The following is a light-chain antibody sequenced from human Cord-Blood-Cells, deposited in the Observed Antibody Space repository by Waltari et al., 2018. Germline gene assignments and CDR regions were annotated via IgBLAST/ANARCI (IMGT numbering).Light chain of an antibody. CDR2: GAS. J-gene: IGKJ1*01. V-gene: IGKV3-20*01. CDR3: QQYGSSPRT. CDR1: QSVSSSY. Sequence: EIVLTQSPGPLSLSPGERATLPCRASQSVSSSYLACYQQKPGQAPRLLIYGASSRATGIPDRFSGSGSGTDFTLTISRLEPEDFAVYYRQQYGSSPRTFGQGTKVEIK.